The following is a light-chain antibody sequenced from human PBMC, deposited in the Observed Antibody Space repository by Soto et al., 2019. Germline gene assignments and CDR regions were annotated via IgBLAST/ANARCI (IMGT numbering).Light chain of an antibody. CDR1: NIASKS. J-gene: IGLJ1*01. V-gene: IGLV3-21*02. Sequence: SYELTQPPSVSVAPGQTARITCGGNNIASKSVHWHQQRPGQAPVLVLYDDSNRPSGIPERFSGYNSGSTATLTISSVEAGDDAEYFCQVWDISSDQYLFGTGTKVTVL. CDR3: QVWDISSDQYL. CDR2: DDS.